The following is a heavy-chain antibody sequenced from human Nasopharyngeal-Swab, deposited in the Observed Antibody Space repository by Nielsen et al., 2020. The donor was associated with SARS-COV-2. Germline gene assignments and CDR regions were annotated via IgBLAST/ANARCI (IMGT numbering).Heavy chain of an antibody. D-gene: IGHD2-2*01. CDR3: AAPYCSSTSCPDAFDI. V-gene: IGHV1-58*02. CDR2: IVVGSGNT. Sequence: SVKVSCKASGFTFTSSAMQWVRQARGQRLEWIGWIVVGSGNTNYAQKFQERVTITRDMSTSTAYMELSSLRSEDTAVYYCAAPYCSSTSCPDAFDIWGQGTMVTVSS. J-gene: IGHJ3*02. CDR1: GFTFTSSA.